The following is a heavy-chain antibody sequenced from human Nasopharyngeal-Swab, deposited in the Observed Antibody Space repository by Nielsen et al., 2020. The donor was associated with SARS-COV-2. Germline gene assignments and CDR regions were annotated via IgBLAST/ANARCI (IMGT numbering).Heavy chain of an antibody. CDR3: ARVGPSGYYYGMDV. V-gene: IGHV1-2*06. D-gene: IGHD6-25*01. Sequence: WVRQAPGQGLEWMGRINPNSGGTNYAQKFQGRVTMTRDTSISTAYMELSRLRSDNTAVYYCARVGPSGYYYGMDVWGQGTTDTVSS. J-gene: IGHJ6*02. CDR2: INPNSGGT.